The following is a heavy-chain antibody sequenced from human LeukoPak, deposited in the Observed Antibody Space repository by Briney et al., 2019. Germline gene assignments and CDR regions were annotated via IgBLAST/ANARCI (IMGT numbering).Heavy chain of an antibody. CDR1: GFTFSDYY. Sequence: GGSLRLSCAASGFTFSDYYMSWIRQAPGKGLEWVSYISSSGSTIYYADSVKGRFTISRDNAKNSLYLQMNSLRAEDTAVYYCAREDKVDTAMEFYFDYWGQGTLVTVSS. V-gene: IGHV3-11*04. J-gene: IGHJ4*02. CDR3: AREDKVDTAMEFYFDY. D-gene: IGHD5-18*01. CDR2: ISSSGSTI.